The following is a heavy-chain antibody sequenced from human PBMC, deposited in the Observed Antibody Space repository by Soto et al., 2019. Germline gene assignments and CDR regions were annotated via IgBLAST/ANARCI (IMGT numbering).Heavy chain of an antibody. CDR2: IYYSGST. CDR3: ARAAVDTALVPDY. D-gene: IGHD5-18*01. Sequence: QVQLQESGPGLVKPSQTLSLTCTVSGGSISSGGYYWSWIRQHPGKGLEWIGYIYYSGSTYYNPYLKSRVTISLDTSKNQFSLKLSSVTAADPAVYYCARAAVDTALVPDYWGQGTLVTVSS. CDR1: GGSISSGGYY. J-gene: IGHJ4*02. V-gene: IGHV4-31*03.